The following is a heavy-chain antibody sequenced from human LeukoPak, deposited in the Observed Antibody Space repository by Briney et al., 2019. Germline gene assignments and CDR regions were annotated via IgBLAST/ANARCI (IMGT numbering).Heavy chain of an antibody. J-gene: IGHJ5*02. Sequence: ESXXXXCXGXXYSXTXYWIGWVRQMPGRGLEWMGIIYPGDSDTRNSPSFQGQVTISADKSISTAYLQWSSLKASGTAMYYCARRAYYDSSGYYYWFDPWGQGTLVTVPS. V-gene: IGHV5-51*01. D-gene: IGHD3-22*01. CDR1: XYSXTXYW. CDR2: IYPGDSDT. CDR3: ARRAYYDSSGYYYWFDP.